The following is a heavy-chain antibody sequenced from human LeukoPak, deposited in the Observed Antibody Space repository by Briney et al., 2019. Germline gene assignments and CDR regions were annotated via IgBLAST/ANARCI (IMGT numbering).Heavy chain of an antibody. CDR1: GGSVSSSTYY. CDR3: ARAYCTGNSCYSNFDY. V-gene: IGHV4-61*01. J-gene: IGHJ4*02. Sequence: SETLSLTCTVSGGSVSSSTYYWNSIRQPPGKGLQWIGYIYYSGTTNYNPSLKSRVTISVDTSKNQFSPKLTSVTAADTAVYYCARAYCTGNSCYSNFDYWGQGTLVAVSS. CDR2: IYYSGTT. D-gene: IGHD2-8*02.